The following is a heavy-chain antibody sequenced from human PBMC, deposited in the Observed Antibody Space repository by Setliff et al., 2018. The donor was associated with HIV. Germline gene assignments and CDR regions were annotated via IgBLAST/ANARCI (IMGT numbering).Heavy chain of an antibody. J-gene: IGHJ6*03. V-gene: IGHV4-39*07. CDR3: ARDRQNYFYYMDV. CDR2: IYFSGNT. Sequence: SETLSLTCTVSGGSIASSIYYWGWIRQPPGKGLEWIGNIYFSGNTNYNPSLKSRVTMSVDTSKNEFSLKVRSVTAADTAVYFCARDRQNYFYYMDVWG. CDR1: GGSIASSIYY.